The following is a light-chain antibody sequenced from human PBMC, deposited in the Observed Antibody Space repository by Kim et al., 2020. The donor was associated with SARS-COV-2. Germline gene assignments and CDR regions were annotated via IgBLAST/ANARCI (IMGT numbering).Light chain of an antibody. CDR3: QQYNTYPYT. CDR2: KAS. V-gene: IGKV1-5*03. Sequence: DIQMTQSPSTLSASVGDSVTITCRASQSIDNWLAWYQQKPGTAPKILIYKASSLEGGAPSRFSGGGFGTEFTLTITSLQPDDFATYYCQQYNTYPYTFGKGTKLEIK. CDR1: QSIDNW. J-gene: IGKJ2*01.